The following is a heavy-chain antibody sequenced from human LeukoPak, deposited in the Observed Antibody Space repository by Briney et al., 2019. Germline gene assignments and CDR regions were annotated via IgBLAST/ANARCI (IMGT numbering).Heavy chain of an antibody. CDR3: ARDDGWLQYYFDY. CDR1: GFTFSSYE. J-gene: IGHJ4*02. V-gene: IGHV3-48*03. CDR2: ISSSGSTI. Sequence: GGSLRLSCAASGFTFSSYEMNWVRQAPGKGLEWISYISSSGSTIYYADSVKGRFTISRDNAKNSLYLQMNSLRAEDTAVYYCARDDGWLQYYFDYWGQGTLVTVSS. D-gene: IGHD5-12*01.